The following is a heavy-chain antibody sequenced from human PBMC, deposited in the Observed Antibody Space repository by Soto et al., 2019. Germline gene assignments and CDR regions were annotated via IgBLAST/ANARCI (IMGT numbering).Heavy chain of an antibody. CDR1: GFTFSSYW. V-gene: IGHV3-7*03. J-gene: IGHJ4*02. D-gene: IGHD2-2*01. CDR2: IKQAGSER. CDR3: ARGGSSTRFMDY. Sequence: VGSLRLSCAASGFTFSSYWMSWVRQAPGKGLEWVANIKQAGSERYYVDSVKGRFTISRGNAKNSLYLQMNSLRAEDTAVYYCARGGSSTRFMDYWGQGTLVTVSS.